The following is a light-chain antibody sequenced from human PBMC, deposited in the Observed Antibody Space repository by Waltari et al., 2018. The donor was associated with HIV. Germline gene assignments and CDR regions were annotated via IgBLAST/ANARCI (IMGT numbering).Light chain of an antibody. CDR1: SSDAAGDDL. CDR2: EVI. CDR3: CSYAGTYAYVL. V-gene: IGLV2-11*01. J-gene: IGLJ3*02. Sequence: QSALTQPRSVSGSPGQSVTISCTGTSSDAAGDDLVSWYLQHPGKVPKLIIYEVIKGPSGVPDRVSGSKSGNTASLTISGLQTEEEADYFCCSYAGTYAYVLFGGGTKLTVL.